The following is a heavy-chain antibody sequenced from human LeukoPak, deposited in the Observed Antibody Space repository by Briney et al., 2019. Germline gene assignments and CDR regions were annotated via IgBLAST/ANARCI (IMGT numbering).Heavy chain of an antibody. CDR3: ARRYDFWSGYYKRDRGMDV. CDR1: GGSFSGYY. J-gene: IGHJ6*02. D-gene: IGHD3-3*01. Sequence: SETLSLTCAVYGGSFSGYYWSWIRQPPGKELEWIGEINHSGSTNYNPSLKSRVTISVDTSKNQFSLKLSSVTAADTAVYYCARRYDFWSGYYKRDRGMDVWGQGTTVTVSS. CDR2: INHSGST. V-gene: IGHV4-34*01.